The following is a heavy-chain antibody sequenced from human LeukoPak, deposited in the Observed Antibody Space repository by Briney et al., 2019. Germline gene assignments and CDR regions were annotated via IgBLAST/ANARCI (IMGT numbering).Heavy chain of an antibody. J-gene: IGHJ4*02. CDR3: ARATVTTYADYFDY. D-gene: IGHD4-17*01. CDR2: FDPENGEA. CDR1: GYTLSEVS. V-gene: IGHV1-24*01. Sequence: ASVKVSCKISGYTLSEVSIHWVRQTPGKGLEWMGGFDPENGEATYAQQFHGRVTVTADTSSDTAYMELSSLRSDDTAVYYCARATVTTYADYFDYWGQGTLVTVSS.